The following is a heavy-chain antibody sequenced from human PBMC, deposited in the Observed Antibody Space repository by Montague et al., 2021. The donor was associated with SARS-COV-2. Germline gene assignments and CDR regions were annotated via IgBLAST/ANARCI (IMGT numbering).Heavy chain of an antibody. J-gene: IGHJ5*01. CDR1: GDSVSRGGSY. Sequence: SETLSLTCTVSGDSVSRGGSYWSWIRQPPGKGLEWIGYIYYTGSRKYNSSLKSRLTISVDTSKNQFSLKLSSVTAADTAVYYCARHARGEGYTSWFDSWGQGTLVTVSS. CDR3: ARHARGEGYTSWFDS. D-gene: IGHD3-16*01. CDR2: IYYTGSR. V-gene: IGHV4-61*08.